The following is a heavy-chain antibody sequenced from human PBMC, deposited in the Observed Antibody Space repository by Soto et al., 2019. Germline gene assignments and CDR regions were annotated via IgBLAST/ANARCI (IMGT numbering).Heavy chain of an antibody. CDR1: GGSISSYY. Sequence: SETLSLTCTVSGGSISSYYWSWIRQPPGKGLEWIGYIYYSGSTNYNPSLKSRVTISVDTSKNQFSLKLSSVTAADTAVYYCARDVVGYCSGGSCYSGWFDPWGQGTLVTVSS. J-gene: IGHJ5*02. V-gene: IGHV4-59*01. CDR2: IYYSGST. D-gene: IGHD2-15*01. CDR3: ARDVVGYCSGGSCYSGWFDP.